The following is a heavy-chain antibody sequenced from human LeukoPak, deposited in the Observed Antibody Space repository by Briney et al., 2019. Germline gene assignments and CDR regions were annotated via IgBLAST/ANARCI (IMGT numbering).Heavy chain of an antibody. CDR1: GFTVSSNY. CDR3: AKERPTRRYCSGGSCYSRYFDY. J-gene: IGHJ4*02. Sequence: PWGSLRLSCAASGFTVSSNYMSWVRQAPGKGLEWVSVIYSGGSTYYADSVKGRFTISRDNSKNTLYLQMNSLRAEDTAVHYCAKERPTRRYCSGGSCYSRYFDYWGQGTLVTVSS. CDR2: IYSGGST. V-gene: IGHV3-53*01. D-gene: IGHD2-15*01.